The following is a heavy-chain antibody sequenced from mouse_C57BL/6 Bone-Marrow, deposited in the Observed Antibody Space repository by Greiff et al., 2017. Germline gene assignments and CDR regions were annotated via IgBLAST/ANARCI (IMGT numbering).Heavy chain of an antibody. CDR2: IYPRSGNT. CDR3: ARAPLYYYGLY. J-gene: IGHJ2*01. V-gene: IGHV1-81*01. D-gene: IGHD1-1*01. Sequence: QVQLQQSGAELARPGASVKLSCKASGYTFTSYGISWVKQRTGQGLEWIGEIYPRSGNTYYNEKFKGKATLTADKSSSTVYLELPSLTSEDSAVYFCARAPLYYYGLYWGQGTTLTVSA. CDR1: GYTFTSYG.